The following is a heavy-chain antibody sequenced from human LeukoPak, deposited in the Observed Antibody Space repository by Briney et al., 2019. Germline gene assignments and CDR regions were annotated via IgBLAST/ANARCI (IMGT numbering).Heavy chain of an antibody. CDR3: ARGGRWLQYSY. D-gene: IGHD5-24*01. J-gene: IGHJ4*02. CDR2: ISPSGSYI. CDR1: GFTLSSYD. V-gene: IGHV3-21*01. Sequence: GGSLRLSXAASGFTLSSYDMNWVRQAPGKGLEWVSSISPSGSYIYYADSVKGRFTISRDSSKNSLYLQMDSLRAEDTAVYYCARGGRWLQYSYWGQGTLVTVSS.